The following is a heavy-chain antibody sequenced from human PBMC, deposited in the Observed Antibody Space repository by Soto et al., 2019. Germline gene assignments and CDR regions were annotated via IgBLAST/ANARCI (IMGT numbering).Heavy chain of an antibody. V-gene: IGHV1-69*06. CDR2: IIPIFGKP. CDR3: ARAGYCSASNCYWCDS. J-gene: IGHJ4*02. D-gene: IGHD2-15*01. Sequence: QVQLVQSGAEVKRPGSSVKIYCKASGDTFSSYAFSWVRQAPGHGLEWMGGIIPIFGKPSYAQRFQGRVTITAGKSTIKLYMELRWLRSEDTSMYYCARAGYCSASNCYWCDSWGQGTLVTASS. CDR1: GDTFSSYA.